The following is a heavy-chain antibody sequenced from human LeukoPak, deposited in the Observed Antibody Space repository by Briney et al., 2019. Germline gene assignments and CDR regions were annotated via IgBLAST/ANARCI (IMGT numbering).Heavy chain of an antibody. CDR2: IHPRRGDT. D-gene: IGHD3-10*01. V-gene: IGHV1-2*02. CDR1: GYSFINYG. CDR3: ARDGDYGTGSYYRGCIDS. J-gene: IGHJ4*02. Sequence: ASVKVSCKASGYSFINYGINWVRQAPGQGLEWMGWIHPRRGDTNYAQKFQGRVTMTRDTSISTAYLDLSSLRSDDTAVYYCARDGDYGTGSYYRGCIDSWGQGTPVTVSP.